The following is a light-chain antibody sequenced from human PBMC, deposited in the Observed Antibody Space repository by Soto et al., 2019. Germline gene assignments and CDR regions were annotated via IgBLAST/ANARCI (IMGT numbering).Light chain of an antibody. CDR1: NSDVGGYNF. V-gene: IGLV2-14*03. CDR3: SSYTSGNTLV. Sequence: QSVLTQPASGSGSPGQSITISCTGTNSDVGGYNFVSWYQHHPGKAPKLMIYDVNNRPSGVSNRFSGAKCGNTASLSISGLQAEDEADYYCSSYTSGNTLVFGTGTKVTVL. CDR2: DVN. J-gene: IGLJ1*01.